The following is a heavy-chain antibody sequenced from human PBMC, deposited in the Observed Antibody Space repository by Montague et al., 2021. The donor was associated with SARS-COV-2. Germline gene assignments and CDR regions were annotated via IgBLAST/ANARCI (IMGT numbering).Heavy chain of an antibody. V-gene: IGHV4-61*02. J-gene: IGHJ5*02. CDR3: ARERRYCSGGSCYSGWFDP. CDR1: GGSISSGSYY. Sequence: TLSLTCTVSGGSISSGSYYWSWIRQPAGKGLEWIGRIYTSGSTNYNPSLKSRVTISVDTSTNQFSLKLSSVTAADTAVYYCARERRYCSGGSCYSGWFDPWGQGTLVTVSS. D-gene: IGHD2-15*01. CDR2: IYTSGST.